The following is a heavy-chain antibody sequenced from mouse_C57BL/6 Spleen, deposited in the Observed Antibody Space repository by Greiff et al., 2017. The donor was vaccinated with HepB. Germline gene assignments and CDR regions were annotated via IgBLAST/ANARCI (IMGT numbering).Heavy chain of an antibody. CDR3: ARLGGSSYYFDY. D-gene: IGHD1-1*01. V-gene: IGHV1-69*01. CDR2: IDPSDSYT. Sequence: QVQLQQPGAELVMPGASVKLSCKASGYTFTSYWMHWVKQRPGQGLEWIGEIDPSDSYTNYNQKFKGKSTLTVDKSSSTAYMQLSSLTSEDSAVYYCARLGGSSYYFDYWGQGTTLTVSS. J-gene: IGHJ2*01. CDR1: GYTFTSYW.